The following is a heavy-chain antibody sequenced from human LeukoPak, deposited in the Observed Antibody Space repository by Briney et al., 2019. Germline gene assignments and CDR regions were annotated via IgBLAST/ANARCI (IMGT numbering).Heavy chain of an antibody. CDR3: ARGKSDYSSSPSNFDY. D-gene: IGHD6-6*01. CDR1: GFTFSSNS. Sequence: GGSLRLSCAASGFTFSSNSMSWVRQAPGKGLEWVSSISSSSSYIYYADSVKGRFTISRDSAKNSLYLQVNSLRAEDTAVYYCARGKSDYSSSPSNFDYWGQGTLVTVSS. CDR2: ISSSSSYI. J-gene: IGHJ4*02. V-gene: IGHV3-21*01.